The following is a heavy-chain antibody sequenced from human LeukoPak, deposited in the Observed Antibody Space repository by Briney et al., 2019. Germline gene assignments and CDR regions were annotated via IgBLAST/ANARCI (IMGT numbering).Heavy chain of an antibody. Sequence: PSETLSLTCGVSGGSISSTNWWTWVRQPPGEGLEWIGEVHLSGRTNYNPSLESRVTMSVDMSENHISLKLTSVTAADTAVYYCAREGGPYRPLDYSGQGTLVTVSS. CDR3: AREGGPYRPLDY. J-gene: IGHJ4*02. CDR1: GGSISSTNW. V-gene: IGHV4-4*02. CDR2: VHLSGRT.